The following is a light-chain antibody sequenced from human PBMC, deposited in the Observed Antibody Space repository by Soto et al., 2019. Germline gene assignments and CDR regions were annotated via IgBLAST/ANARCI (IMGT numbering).Light chain of an antibody. J-gene: IGKJ4*01. V-gene: IGKV3-20*01. CDR1: RSVSSSY. Sequence: ESVLTQSPGTLSLSPGERATLSCRASRSVSSSYLAWYQQKPGQAPRLLIYGASSRATGIPDRFSGSGSGTDFTLTISRLEPEDFAVYYCQQYGSSLLTFGGGTKVDIK. CDR3: QQYGSSLLT. CDR2: GAS.